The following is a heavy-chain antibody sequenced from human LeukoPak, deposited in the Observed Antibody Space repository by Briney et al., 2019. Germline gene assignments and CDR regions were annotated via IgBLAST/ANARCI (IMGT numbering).Heavy chain of an antibody. CDR1: GFTVSSNY. CDR3: AREVPRGYYDSSGYSKHAFDI. CDR2: IYSGGST. V-gene: IGHV3-53*01. Sequence: GGSLRLSCAASGFTVSSNYMSWVRHAPGKGLEWVSVIYSGGSTYYADSVKGRFTISRDNSKNTLYLQMNSLRAEDTAVYYCAREVPRGYYDSSGYSKHAFDIWGQGTMVTLSS. J-gene: IGHJ3*02. D-gene: IGHD3-22*01.